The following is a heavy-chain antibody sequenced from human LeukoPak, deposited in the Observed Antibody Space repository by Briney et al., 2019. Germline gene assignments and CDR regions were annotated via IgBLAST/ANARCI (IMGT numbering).Heavy chain of an antibody. D-gene: IGHD2-2*01. CDR2: ISAYNGNT. CDR3: ARDLDIVVVPAAMRGGDFDY. Sequence: ASVKVSCKASASTLTNYGIIWVRQAPGQGLEWMGWISAYNGNTNYAQKLQGRVTMTTDTSTSTAYMELRSLRSDDTAVYYCARDLDIVVVPAAMRGGDFDYWGQGTLVTVSS. J-gene: IGHJ4*02. V-gene: IGHV1-18*01. CDR1: ASTLTNYG.